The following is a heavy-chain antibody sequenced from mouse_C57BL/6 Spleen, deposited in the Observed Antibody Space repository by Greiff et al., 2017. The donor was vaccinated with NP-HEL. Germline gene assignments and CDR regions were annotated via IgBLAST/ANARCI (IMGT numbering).Heavy chain of an antibody. CDR1: GYTFTSYW. Sequence: QVQLQQPGAELVKPGASVKLSCKASGYTFTSYWMHWVKQRPGRGLEWIGRIDPNSGGTKYNEKFKSKATLTVDKPSSTAYMQLSSLTSEDSAVYYGATALYDGYYPWFAYWGQGTLVTVSA. V-gene: IGHV1-72*01. CDR3: ATALYDGYYPWFAY. D-gene: IGHD2-3*01. CDR2: IDPNSGGT. J-gene: IGHJ3*01.